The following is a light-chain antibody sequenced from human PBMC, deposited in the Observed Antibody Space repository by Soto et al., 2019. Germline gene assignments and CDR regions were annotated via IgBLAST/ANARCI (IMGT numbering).Light chain of an antibody. CDR1: QSISSW. V-gene: IGKV1-5*03. Sequence: QITQSTSTLSASVGDRVAITCRASQSISSWLAWYQQKPGKAPKLLIYKASSLESGVPSRFSGSGSGTEFTLTISSLQPDDFATYYCQQYNSYPWTFGQRTKVDIK. CDR2: KAS. CDR3: QQYNSYPWT. J-gene: IGKJ1*01.